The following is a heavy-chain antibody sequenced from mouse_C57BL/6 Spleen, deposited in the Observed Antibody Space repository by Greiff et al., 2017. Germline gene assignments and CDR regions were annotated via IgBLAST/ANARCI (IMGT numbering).Heavy chain of an antibody. Sequence: DVKLVESGPGLVKPSQSLSLTCSVTGYSITSGYYWNWIRQFPGNKLEWMGYISYDGSNNYNPSLKNRISITRDTSKNQFFLKLNSVTTEDTATYYCARGGGIYYYAMDYWGQGTSVTVSS. D-gene: IGHD1-1*02. CDR2: ISYDGSN. CDR1: GYSITSGYY. J-gene: IGHJ4*01. V-gene: IGHV3-6*01. CDR3: ARGGGIYYYAMDY.